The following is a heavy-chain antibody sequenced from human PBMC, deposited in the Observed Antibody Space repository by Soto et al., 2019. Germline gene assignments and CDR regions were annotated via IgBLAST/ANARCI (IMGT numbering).Heavy chain of an antibody. CDR1: GDSISRASYY. V-gene: IGHV4-39*01. CDR3: ALYDSSGNMTFDI. Sequence: SETLSLTCTVSGDSISRASYYCGWIRQPPGKGLEWIGRIDYTGNTYYNPSLKGRITISVDTSKRQFSLNLSSVTAADTAVYYCALYDSSGNMTFDIWGRGTMVTVSS. CDR2: IDYTGNT. J-gene: IGHJ3*02. D-gene: IGHD3-22*01.